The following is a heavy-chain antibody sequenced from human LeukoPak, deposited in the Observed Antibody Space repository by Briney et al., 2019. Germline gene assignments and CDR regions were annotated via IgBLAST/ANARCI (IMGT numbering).Heavy chain of an antibody. J-gene: IGHJ4*02. D-gene: IGHD3-22*01. CDR2: ISSSGSTI. Sequence: KPGGSLRLSCAASGFTFSDYYMSWIRQAPGKGLEWVSYISSSGSTIYYADSVKGRFTISRDNAKNSLYLQMNSLRAEDTAVYYCARGPSTYYYDSSGYYKFDYWGQGTLVTVSS. V-gene: IGHV3-11*01. CDR1: GFTFSDYY. CDR3: ARGPSTYYYDSSGYYKFDY.